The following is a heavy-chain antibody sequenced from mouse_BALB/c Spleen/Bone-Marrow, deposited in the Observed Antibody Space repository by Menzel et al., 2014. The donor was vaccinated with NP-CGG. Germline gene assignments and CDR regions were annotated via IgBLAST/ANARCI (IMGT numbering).Heavy chain of an antibody. D-gene: IGHD1-1*01. V-gene: IGHV2-2*02. Sequence: QVQLQQSGPGLVQPSQSLSITCTVSGFSLTSYGVHWVRQSPEKGLEWLGVIWRGGSTDYNAAFISRLSISKDNSKSQVFFKMNRLQANDTAIYYCARNYYGSCYWYFDVWGAGTTVTVSS. J-gene: IGHJ1*01. CDR3: ARNYYGSCYWYFDV. CDR1: GFSLTSYG. CDR2: IWRGGST.